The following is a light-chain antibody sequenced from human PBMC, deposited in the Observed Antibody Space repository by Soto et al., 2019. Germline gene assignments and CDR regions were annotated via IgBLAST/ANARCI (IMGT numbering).Light chain of an antibody. J-gene: IGKJ4*01. CDR1: QDISNY. CDR2: AAS. Sequence: DIQMTQSPSSLSASVGDRVTITCQASQDISNYLNWYQQKPGKPPRLLIYAASSLQSGVPSRFSGSGSGTDFTPTISSLQPEDFATYYCQQSYSTPPFTFGGGTKVDIK. V-gene: IGKV1-39*01. CDR3: QQSYSTPPFT.